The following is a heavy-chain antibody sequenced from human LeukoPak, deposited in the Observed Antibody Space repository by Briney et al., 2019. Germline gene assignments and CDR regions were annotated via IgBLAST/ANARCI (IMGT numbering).Heavy chain of an antibody. J-gene: IGHJ4*02. Sequence: PGGSLRLSCEVSGFTFNDYAMHWVRQAPGKGLEWVSMISWNSDNIEYAASVKGRFTISRDNAKNSLYLQMNSLRAEDTAVYYCAKGGFGRPFDYWGQGTLVTVSS. CDR3: AKGGFGRPFDY. CDR2: ISWNSDNI. CDR1: GFTFNDYA. V-gene: IGHV3-9*01. D-gene: IGHD3-10*01.